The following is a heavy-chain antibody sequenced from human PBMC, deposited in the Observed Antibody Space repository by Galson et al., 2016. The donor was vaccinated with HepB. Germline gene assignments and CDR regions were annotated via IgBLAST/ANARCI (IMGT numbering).Heavy chain of an antibody. CDR1: GFSFSGST. D-gene: IGHD6-6*01. Sequence: SLRLSCAASGFSFSGSTMHWVRQPSGKGLEWIGLIRNKANNYATEYGDSVKGRFSISRGDSKNTAYLQMNSLQTDDTAVYYCIRQPGVYSSPWGQGTLVTVS. V-gene: IGHV3-73*01. J-gene: IGHJ4*02. CDR2: IRNKANNYAT. CDR3: IRQPGVYSSP.